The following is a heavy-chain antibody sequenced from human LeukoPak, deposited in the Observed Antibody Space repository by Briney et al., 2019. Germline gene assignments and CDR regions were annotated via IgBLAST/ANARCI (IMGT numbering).Heavy chain of an antibody. CDR2: IKQDGSER. V-gene: IGHV3-7*01. Sequence: GGSLRVSCAASGFTFKSYEMHWVRQAPGKGLEWVANIKQDGSERYYVDSVKGRFTISRDNAKNSLYLQMNSLRAEDTAVYYCARDGDSSGYGRYKYYFDYWGQGTLVTVSS. J-gene: IGHJ4*02. CDR3: ARDGDSSGYGRYKYYFDY. D-gene: IGHD3-22*01. CDR1: GFTFKSYE.